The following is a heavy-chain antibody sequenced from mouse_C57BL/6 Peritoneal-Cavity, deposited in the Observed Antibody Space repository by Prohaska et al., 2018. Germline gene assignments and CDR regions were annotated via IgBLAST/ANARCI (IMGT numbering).Heavy chain of an antibody. CDR1: GFSFTSYG. D-gene: IGHD2-4*01. V-gene: IGHV2-6*03. CDR2: IWSDGST. J-gene: IGHJ1*03. Sequence: QVQLKESGPGLVAPSQSLSITCTVSGFSFTSYGVHWVRQPPGKGLEWLVVIWSDGSTTYNSALKSRLSISKDNSKGQVFLKMNSRQTDDTGMYYGARDYDWYFDVWGTGTTVTVSS. CDR3: ARDYDWYFDV.